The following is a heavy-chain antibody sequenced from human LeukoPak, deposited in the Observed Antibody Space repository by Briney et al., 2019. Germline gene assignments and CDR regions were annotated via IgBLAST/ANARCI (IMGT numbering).Heavy chain of an antibody. Sequence: PGGSLRLSCAASGFTFSSYSMNWVRQAPGKGLEWVSSISSSSYIYYADSVKGRFTISRDNAKNSLYLQMNSLRAEDTAVYYCAREVEYSSPTVYYGMDVWGQGTTVTVSS. J-gene: IGHJ6*02. D-gene: IGHD6-6*01. CDR3: AREVEYSSPTVYYGMDV. CDR1: GFTFSSYS. V-gene: IGHV3-21*01. CDR2: ISSSSYI.